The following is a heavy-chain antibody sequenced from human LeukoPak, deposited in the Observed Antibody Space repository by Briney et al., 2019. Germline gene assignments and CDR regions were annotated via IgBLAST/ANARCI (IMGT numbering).Heavy chain of an antibody. D-gene: IGHD2-2*01. Sequence: GASVKVSCKASGGTFSSYAISWVRQAPGQGLEWMGGIIPIFGTANYAQKFQGRVTITADESTSTAYMELSSLRSEDTAVYYCASSRDLHCSSTSCYAWDNWFDPWGQGTLVTVSS. CDR1: GGTFSSYA. CDR2: IIPIFGTA. V-gene: IGHV1-69*13. CDR3: ASSRDLHCSSTSCYAWDNWFDP. J-gene: IGHJ5*02.